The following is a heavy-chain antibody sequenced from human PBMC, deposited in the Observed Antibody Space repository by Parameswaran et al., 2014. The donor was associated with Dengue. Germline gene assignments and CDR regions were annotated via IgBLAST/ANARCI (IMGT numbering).Heavy chain of an antibody. J-gene: IGHJ3*02. D-gene: IGHD3-22*01. CDR2: IYYSGST. Sequence: WIRQPPGKGLEWIGSIYYSGSTYYNPSLKSRVTISVDTSKNQFSLKLSSVTAADTAVYYCARLSDSGDAFDIWGQGTMVTVSS. V-gene: IGHV4-39*01. CDR3: ARLSDSGDAFDI.